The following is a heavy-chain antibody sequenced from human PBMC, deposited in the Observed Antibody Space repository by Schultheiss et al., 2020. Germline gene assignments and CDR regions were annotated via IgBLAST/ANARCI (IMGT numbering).Heavy chain of an antibody. CDR3: GRSYDSSGYYYSP. CDR2: IYDSTDT. D-gene: IGHD3-22*01. J-gene: IGHJ5*02. CDR1: GGSISSGDYY. Sequence: SETLSLTCTVSGGSISSGDYYWSWIRQPPGKGLEWIGYIYDSTDTYYTPSLKSRLTISVDTSKNQFSLKLSTVTAADTAVYYCGRSYDSSGYYYSPWGQGTLVTVSS. V-gene: IGHV4-30-4*01.